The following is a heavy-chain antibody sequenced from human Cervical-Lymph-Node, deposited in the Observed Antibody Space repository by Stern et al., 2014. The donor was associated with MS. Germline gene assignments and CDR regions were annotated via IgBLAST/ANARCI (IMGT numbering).Heavy chain of an antibody. J-gene: IGHJ4*02. V-gene: IGHV1-2*06. D-gene: IGHD6-13*01. Sequence: VQLVESGAEVKKPGASVKVSCKASGYTFTGFYMHWVRQAPGQGLEWMGRINPNSGDTPYVQKFQGRVTMTRDTSISTASMELSRLRSDDTAVYYCAREIPGIAAAAYWGQGTLVTVSS. CDR1: GYTFTGFY. CDR2: INPNSGDT. CDR3: AREIPGIAAAAY.